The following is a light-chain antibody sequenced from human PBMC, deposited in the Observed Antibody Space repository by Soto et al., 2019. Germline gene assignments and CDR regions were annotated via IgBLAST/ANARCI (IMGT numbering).Light chain of an antibody. J-gene: IGKJ4*01. CDR3: QQRSNWPGLT. V-gene: IGKV3-15*01. CDR1: QSVDSN. CDR2: GAS. Sequence: EVVMTQSPAILSVSPGERATLSCRATQSVDSNLAWYQQKPGQAPMLLISGASTRATAIPARFSGSGSGTEFTLTISSLQSEDFAVYYCQQRSNWPGLTFGGGTKVEIK.